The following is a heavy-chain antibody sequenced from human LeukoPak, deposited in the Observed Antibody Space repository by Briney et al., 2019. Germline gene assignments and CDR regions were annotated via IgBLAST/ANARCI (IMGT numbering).Heavy chain of an antibody. CDR2: IYHSGST. V-gene: IGHV4-30-2*01. CDR1: GGSISSGGYS. CDR3: ARILGIAAADHWFDP. Sequence: SQTLSLTCAVSGGSISSGGYSWSWIRQPPGNGLEWIGYIYHSGSTYYNPSLKSRVTISVDRSKNQFSLKLSSVTAADTAVYYCARILGIAAADHWFDPWGQGTLVTVSS. J-gene: IGHJ5*02. D-gene: IGHD6-13*01.